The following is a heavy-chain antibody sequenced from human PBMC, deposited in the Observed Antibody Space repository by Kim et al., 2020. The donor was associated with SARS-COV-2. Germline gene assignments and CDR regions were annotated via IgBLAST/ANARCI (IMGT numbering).Heavy chain of an antibody. Sequence: KFQGRVTSTADESTSTAYMQLSSLRSEDTAVYYCARDPFRIAAAAHAFDIWGQGTMVTVSS. J-gene: IGHJ3*02. CDR3: ARDPFRIAAAAHAFDI. D-gene: IGHD6-13*01. V-gene: IGHV1-69*01.